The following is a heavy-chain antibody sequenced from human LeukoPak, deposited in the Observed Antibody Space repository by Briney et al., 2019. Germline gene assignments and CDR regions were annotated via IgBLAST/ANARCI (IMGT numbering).Heavy chain of an antibody. V-gene: IGHV3-23*01. Sequence: PGGSLRLSCAASGFTFSSYAMSWVRQAPGKGLEWVSGISGSGGSTYYADSVKGRFTISRDNSKNTLYLQMNSLRAEDTAVNYCAKETGYSDYDYGDYWGQGTLVTVSS. CDR1: GFTFSSYA. D-gene: IGHD5-12*01. J-gene: IGHJ4*02. CDR3: AKETGYSDYDYGDY. CDR2: ISGSGGST.